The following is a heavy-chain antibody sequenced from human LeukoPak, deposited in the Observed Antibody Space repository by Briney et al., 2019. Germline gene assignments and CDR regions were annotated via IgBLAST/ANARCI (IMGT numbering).Heavy chain of an antibody. V-gene: IGHV4-59*01. J-gene: IGHJ6*03. CDR1: GGSISSYY. CDR3: ARRTYYYYMDV. CDR2: IYYSGST. Sequence: SETLSLTCTVSGGSISSYYWSWIRQPPGKGLEWIGYIYYSGSTNYNPSLKSRVTISVDTSKNQFSLKLSSVTAADTAVYYCARRTYYYYMDVWGKGTTVTVSS.